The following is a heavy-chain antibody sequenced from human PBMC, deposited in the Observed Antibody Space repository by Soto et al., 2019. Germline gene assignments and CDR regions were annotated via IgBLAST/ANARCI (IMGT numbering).Heavy chain of an antibody. CDR2: ISTSGGST. CDR3: ARVAGNIVLMVYAIWQHNWYFDL. CDR1: GFTFSSYA. J-gene: IGHJ2*01. Sequence: EVQLLESGGGLVQPGGSLRLSCAASGFTFSSYAMSWVRQAPGKGLEWVSAISTSGGSTYYADSVKGRFTISRDNSKNTLYLQMNSLRAEDTAVYYCARVAGNIVLMVYAIWQHNWYFDLWGRGTLVTVSS. D-gene: IGHD2-8*01. V-gene: IGHV3-23*01.